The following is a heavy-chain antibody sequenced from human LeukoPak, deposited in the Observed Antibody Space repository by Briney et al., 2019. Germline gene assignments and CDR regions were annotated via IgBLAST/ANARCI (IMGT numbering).Heavy chain of an antibody. Sequence: PSQTLSLTCTLSVDSLISGGYYGSWIRQHPGRGLEWLGYIYYSGSTYYNPSLKSRVTISVDTSKNQFSLKLSSVTAADTAVYYCARGGSYDSSGSLWDYWGQGSLVTVSS. V-gene: IGHV4-31*03. CDR1: VDSLISGGYY. CDR3: ARGGSYDSSGSLWDY. J-gene: IGHJ4*02. D-gene: IGHD3-22*01. CDR2: IYYSGST.